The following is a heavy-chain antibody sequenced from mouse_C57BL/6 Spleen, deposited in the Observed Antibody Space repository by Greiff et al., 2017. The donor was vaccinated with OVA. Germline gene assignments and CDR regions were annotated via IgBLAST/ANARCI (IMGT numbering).Heavy chain of an antibody. Sequence: QVQLKQPGAELVMPGASVKLSCKASGYTFTSYWMPWVKQRPGQGLEWIGELDPSDSYTKYTQKFKGKSTLPVDKSSSTAFMPLSSLTSEVSAVYYCARSVADGYCAYWGQGTLVTVSA. V-gene: IGHV1-69*01. CDR3: ARSVADGYCAY. CDR1: GYTFTSYW. J-gene: IGHJ3*01. CDR2: LDPSDSYT. D-gene: IGHD2-3*01.